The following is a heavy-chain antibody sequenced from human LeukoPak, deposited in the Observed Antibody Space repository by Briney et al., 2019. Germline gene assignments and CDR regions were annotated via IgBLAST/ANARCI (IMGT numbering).Heavy chain of an antibody. CDR1: GGSISSYY. V-gene: IGHV4-4*07. J-gene: IGHJ4*02. CDR3: ARDDFREPIWFGELFGY. D-gene: IGHD3-10*01. CDR2: IYTSGST. Sequence: SETLSLTCTVSGGSISSYYWSWIRQPAGKGLEWIGRIYTSGSTNYNPSLKNRVTMSVDTSKNQFPLKLSSVTAADTAVYYCARDDFREPIWFGELFGYWGQGTLVTVSS.